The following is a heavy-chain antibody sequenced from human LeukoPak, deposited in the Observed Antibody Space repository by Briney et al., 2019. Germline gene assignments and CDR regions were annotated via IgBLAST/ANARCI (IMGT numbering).Heavy chain of an antibody. CDR3: AGEDGMTTVV. Sequence: SETLSLTCAVYGGSFSGYYWSWIRQPPGKGLEWIGEINHSGSTNYNPSLKSRVTISVDTSKNQFSLKLSSVTAADTAVYYCAGEDGMTTVVWGQGTTVTVSS. V-gene: IGHV4-34*01. D-gene: IGHD4-17*01. CDR2: INHSGST. J-gene: IGHJ6*02. CDR1: GGSFSGYY.